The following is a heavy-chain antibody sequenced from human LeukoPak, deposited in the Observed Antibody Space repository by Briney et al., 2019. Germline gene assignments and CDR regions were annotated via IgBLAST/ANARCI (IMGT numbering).Heavy chain of an antibody. J-gene: IGHJ6*03. Sequence: GVLRLSCAASGFTFSSYSMNWVRQAPGKGLEWVSSISSSSSYIYYADSVKGRFTISRDNAKNSLYLQMNSLRAEDTAVYYCARVGCSGGSCYYYYYYMDVWGKGTTVTVSS. CDR1: GFTFSSYS. CDR3: ARVGCSGGSCYYYYYYMDV. CDR2: ISSSSSYI. D-gene: IGHD2-15*01. V-gene: IGHV3-21*01.